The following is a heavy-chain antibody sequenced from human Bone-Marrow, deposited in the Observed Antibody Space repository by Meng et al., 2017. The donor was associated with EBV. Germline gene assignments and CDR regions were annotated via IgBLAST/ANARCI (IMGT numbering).Heavy chain of an antibody. CDR1: GDSISSGYW. CDR3: AASPGWWCLDY. J-gene: IGHJ4*02. V-gene: IGHV4-4*02. D-gene: IGHD2-8*02. CDR2: VSHSGST. Sequence: QLPLLEARPGLVKTSGAPSSTCAWSGDSISSGYWWTWVRQPPGKGLEWIGEVSHSGSTNYNPSLKSRVTISLDKSENQFFLKVTSVTAADTAVYYCAASPGWWCLDYWGQGTLVTVSS.